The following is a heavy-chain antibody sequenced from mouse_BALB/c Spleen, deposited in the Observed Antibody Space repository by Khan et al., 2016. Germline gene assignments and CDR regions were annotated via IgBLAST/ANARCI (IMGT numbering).Heavy chain of an antibody. CDR3: ARWLYDYDWFAY. J-gene: IGHJ3*01. Sequence: EVQLQESGPSLVKPSQTLSLTCSVTGDSITSGYWNWIRKFPGNKLEYMGYISYSGSTYYNPSLNSRISITRDTSKNQYYLQLNSVTTEETATYYCARWLYDYDWFAYWGQGTLVTVSA. V-gene: IGHV3-8*02. CDR2: ISYSGST. CDR1: GDSITSGY. D-gene: IGHD2-4*01.